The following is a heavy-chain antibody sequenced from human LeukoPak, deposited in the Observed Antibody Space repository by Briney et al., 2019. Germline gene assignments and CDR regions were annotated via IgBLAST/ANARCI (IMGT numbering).Heavy chain of an antibody. CDR1: GGSISSYF. CDR3: ARDQEIDDFWSGYYHFDY. J-gene: IGHJ4*02. D-gene: IGHD3-3*01. CDR2: IYYTGST. V-gene: IGHV4-59*01. Sequence: SETLSLTCTVSGGSISSYFLNWIRQPPGKGLEWIGYIYYTGSTNYNPSLKSRVTISLDTSKNQFSLKLSSVTAADTAVYYCARDQEIDDFWSGYYHFDYWGQGTLVTVSS.